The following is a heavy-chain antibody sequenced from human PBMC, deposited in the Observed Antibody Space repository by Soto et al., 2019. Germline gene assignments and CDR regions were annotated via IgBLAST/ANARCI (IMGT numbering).Heavy chain of an antibody. CDR1: GGTFSSYA. V-gene: IGHV1-69*13. D-gene: IGHD6-13*01. Sequence: ASVKVSCKASGGTFSSYAISWVRQAPGQGLEWMGGIIPILGTANYAQKFQGRVTITADESTSTAYMELSSLRSEDTAVYYCAQQQLSFQDHTYYYYGMDVWGQGTTVTVSS. CDR3: AQQQLSFQDHTYYYYGMDV. CDR2: IIPILGTA. J-gene: IGHJ6*02.